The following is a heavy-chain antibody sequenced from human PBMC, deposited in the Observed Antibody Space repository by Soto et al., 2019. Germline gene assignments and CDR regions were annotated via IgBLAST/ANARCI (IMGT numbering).Heavy chain of an antibody. V-gene: IGHV1-3*01. CDR3: ARDQSWHDLVWWFVP. Sequence: ASVKVACKASGYTFSSYAMHWVRQAPGQRLEWMGWINAGNGDTKYSQKFQGRVTITRDTSASTVYMELRSLRSEDTAVYYCARDQSWHDLVWWFVPWGQGTLVTVSS. J-gene: IGHJ5*02. CDR1: GYTFSSYA. CDR2: INAGNGDT. D-gene: IGHD1-1*01.